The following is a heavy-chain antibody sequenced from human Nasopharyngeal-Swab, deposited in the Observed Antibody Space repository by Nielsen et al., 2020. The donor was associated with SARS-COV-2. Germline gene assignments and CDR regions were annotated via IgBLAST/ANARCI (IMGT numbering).Heavy chain of an antibody. CDR1: GFSLSTSGVG. CDR2: IYWDDDK. J-gene: IGHJ4*02. V-gene: IGHV2-5*02. CDR3: AHRPGGFWSGSLDY. D-gene: IGHD3-3*01. Sequence: SGPTLVKPTQTLTLTCTFSGFSLSTSGVGVGWIRQPPGKALEWLALIYWDDDKRYSPSLKSRLTITKDTSKNQVVLTMTNMDPVDTATYYCAHRPGGFWSGSLDYWGQGTLVTVSS.